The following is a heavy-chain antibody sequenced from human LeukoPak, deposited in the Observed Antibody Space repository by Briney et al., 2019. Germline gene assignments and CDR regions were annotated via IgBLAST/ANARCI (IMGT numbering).Heavy chain of an antibody. V-gene: IGHV4-34*01. CDR2: INHSGST. D-gene: IGHD3-22*01. CDR1: GGSFSGYY. Sequence: SETLSLTCAVYGGSFSGYYWSWIRQPPGKGLEWIGEINHSGSTNYNPSLKSRVTISVDTSKNQFSLKLSSVTAADTAVYYCARSGMYYYDSSGYDYWGQGTLVTVSS. CDR3: ARSGMYYYDSSGYDY. J-gene: IGHJ4*02.